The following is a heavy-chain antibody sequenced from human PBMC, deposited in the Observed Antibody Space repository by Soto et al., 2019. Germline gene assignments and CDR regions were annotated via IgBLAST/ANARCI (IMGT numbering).Heavy chain of an antibody. V-gene: IGHV5-10-1*01. CDR2: IDPSDSYT. J-gene: IGHJ6*02. D-gene: IGHD2-2*02. CDR1: GYIFSNYW. Sequence: PGESLKISCKASGYIFSNYWICWGLQMSVKGLEWMGRIDPSDSYTDYSPSFQGHVTISTDKSIATAFLQWSSLKASDTAIYYCARLEGYCRSTSCYNYYYGLDVWGQGTAVTVSS. CDR3: ARLEGYCRSTSCYNYYYGLDV.